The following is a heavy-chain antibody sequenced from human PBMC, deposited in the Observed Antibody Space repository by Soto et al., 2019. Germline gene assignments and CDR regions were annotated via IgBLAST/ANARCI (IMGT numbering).Heavy chain of an antibody. D-gene: IGHD3-3*01. CDR2: ISGSGGST. J-gene: IGHJ6*03. V-gene: IGHV3-23*01. CDR1: GFTFSSYA. Sequence: GGSLRLSCAASGFTFSSYAMSWVRQAPGKGLEWVSAISGSGGSTYYADSVKGRFTISRDNSKNTLYLQMNSLRAEDTAVYYCARVREYYDFWSGFGRGYYYYYMDVWGKGTTVTVSS. CDR3: ARVREYYDFWSGFGRGYYYYYMDV.